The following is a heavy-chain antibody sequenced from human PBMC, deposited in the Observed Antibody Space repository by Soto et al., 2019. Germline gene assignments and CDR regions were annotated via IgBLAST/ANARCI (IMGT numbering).Heavy chain of an antibody. Sequence: ECLKISCKGFGYSFPNYWIGWVRQMPGKGLEWMGIIYPEDSDTRYSPSFRGQVTISADKSINTAYLQWRSLKASDTAIYYCARHEPPFLNDSFDPRGYYHPQYYFDYWGLGTQVTVYS. CDR2: IYPEDSDT. V-gene: IGHV5-51*01. J-gene: IGHJ4*02. CDR3: ARHEPPFLNDSFDPRGYYHPQYYFDY. D-gene: IGHD3-22*01. CDR1: GYSFPNYW.